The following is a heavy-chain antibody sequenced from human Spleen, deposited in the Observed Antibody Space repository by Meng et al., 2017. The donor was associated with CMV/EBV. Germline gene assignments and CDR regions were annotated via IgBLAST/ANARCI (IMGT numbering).Heavy chain of an antibody. V-gene: IGHV6-1*01. CDR1: GDSVSSNSAA. Sequence: QVLRHQHAPGLLTPSYSLSLHYTCYGDSVSSNSAAWNWLTQSPSRGLEWLGRTYYRSKWYNSYAVSVTSRITINPDTSKNQFSLQLNSVTPEDTAMYYCARSGSSGWIDYWGQGTLVTVSS. J-gene: IGHJ4*02. CDR2: TYYRSKWYN. D-gene: IGHD6-19*01. CDR3: ARSGSSGWIDY.